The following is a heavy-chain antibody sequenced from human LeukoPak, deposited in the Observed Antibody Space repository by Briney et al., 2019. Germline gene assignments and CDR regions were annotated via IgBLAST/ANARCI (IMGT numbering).Heavy chain of an antibody. D-gene: IGHD3-16*01. CDR1: GFTFSSYS. CDR3: ARGGLPHYYYYYYMDV. CDR2: ISRSSGYI. Sequence: GGSLRLSCAASGFTFSSYSMNWVRQALGRGLEWVSSISRSSGYIYYADSVKGRFTISRDNAKNSLFLQMNSLRAEDTAVYYCARGGLPHYYYYYYMDVWGKGTTVTISS. J-gene: IGHJ6*03. V-gene: IGHV3-21*04.